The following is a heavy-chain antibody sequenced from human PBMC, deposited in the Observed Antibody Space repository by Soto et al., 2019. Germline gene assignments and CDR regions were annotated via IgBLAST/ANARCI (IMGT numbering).Heavy chain of an antibody. CDR2: IYHSGST. CDR3: ARDYYGSGSPPLGY. D-gene: IGHD3-10*01. V-gene: IGHV4-4*02. Sequence: TLSLTCSIRRPSIISINWRSPVGQPPGKGLDWFGEIYHSGSTNYNPSLKSRVTISVDKFKNQFSLKLSSVTAADTAVYYCARDYYGSGSPPLGYWGQGTLVTVS. J-gene: IGHJ4*02. CDR1: RPSIISINW.